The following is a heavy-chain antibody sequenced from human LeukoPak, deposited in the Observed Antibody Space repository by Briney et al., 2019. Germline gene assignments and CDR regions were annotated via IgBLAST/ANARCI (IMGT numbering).Heavy chain of an antibody. CDR1: GGTFSSYA. CDR2: IIPIFGTA. CDR3: ARGWLAESTVVTPYNY. D-gene: IGHD4-23*01. Sequence: ASVKVSCKASGGTFSSYAISWVRQAPGQGLEWMGGIIPIFGTANYAQKFQGRVTITAVESMSTAYMELSSLRSEDTAVYYCARGWLAESTVVTPYNYWGQGTLVTVSS. V-gene: IGHV1-69*13. J-gene: IGHJ4*02.